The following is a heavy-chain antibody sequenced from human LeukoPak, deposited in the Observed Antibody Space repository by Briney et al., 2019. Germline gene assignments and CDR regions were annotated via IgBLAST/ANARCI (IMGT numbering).Heavy chain of an antibody. J-gene: IGHJ3*02. CDR3: ATYYYDSSGYEPDI. CDR1: GYTFIGYY. D-gene: IGHD3-22*01. Sequence: ASVKVSCKASGYTFIGYYIHWVRQAPGQGLEWMGWINCNTGGTNYAQKFQGRVTMTRDTSISTAYMELSRLRSEDTAVYYCATYYYDSSGYEPDIWGQGTMVTVSS. V-gene: IGHV1-2*02. CDR2: INCNTGGT.